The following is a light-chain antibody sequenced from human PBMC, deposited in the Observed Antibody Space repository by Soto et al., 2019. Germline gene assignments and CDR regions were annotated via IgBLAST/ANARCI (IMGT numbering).Light chain of an antibody. CDR1: SSNIGAGYD. CDR3: QSYDSSLSGWV. J-gene: IGLJ3*02. V-gene: IGLV1-40*01. Sequence: QSVLTQPPSVSGAPGQRVTISCTGSSSNIGAGYDVHWYQQLPGTAPKLLICGNSNRPSGVPDRFSGSKSGTSASLAITGLQAEDEADYYFQSYDSSLSGWVFGGGTKLTVL. CDR2: GNS.